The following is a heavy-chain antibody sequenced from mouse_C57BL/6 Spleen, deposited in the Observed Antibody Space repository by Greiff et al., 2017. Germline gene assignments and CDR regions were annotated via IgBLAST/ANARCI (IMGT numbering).Heavy chain of an antibody. V-gene: IGHV1-76*01. D-gene: IGHD2-1*01. J-gene: IGHJ2*01. CDR3: ARSTYYGNYESYFDY. CDR1: GYTFTDYY. Sequence: VKLQESGAELVRPGASVKLSCKASGYTFTDYYINWVKQRPGQGLEWIARIYPGSGNTYYNEKFKGKATLTAEKSSSTAYMQLSSLTSEDSAVYFCARSTYYGNYESYFDYWGQGTTLTVSS. CDR2: IYPGSGNT.